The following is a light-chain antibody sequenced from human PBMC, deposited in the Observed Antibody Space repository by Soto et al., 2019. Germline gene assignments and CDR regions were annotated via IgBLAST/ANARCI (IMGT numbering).Light chain of an antibody. V-gene: IGLV2-14*03. CDR1: SSDVGSYDY. CDR2: DVS. CDR3: SSYASNRDVL. J-gene: IGLJ2*01. Sequence: QSALTQPGSVSGSLGQSITISCTGTSSDVGSYDYVSWYQQHPGKAPKLMIYDVSSRPPGVSNRFSGSKSGYTASLTISGLQAEDEADYYCSSYASNRDVLFGGGTKVTVL.